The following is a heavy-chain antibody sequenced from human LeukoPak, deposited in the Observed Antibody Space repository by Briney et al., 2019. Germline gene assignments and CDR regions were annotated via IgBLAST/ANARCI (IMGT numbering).Heavy chain of an antibody. CDR3: ARDWWDSSGYYDY. CDR2: IKEDGTDK. V-gene: IGHV3-7*01. Sequence: GFLRLSCAASGFTFSRYWMTWVRQAPGKGLEWVAHIKEDGTDKYYVDSVKGRFTISRDNAKNSLYLQMNSLRAEDTAVYYCARDWWDSSGYYDYWGQGTLVTVSS. D-gene: IGHD3-22*01. CDR1: GFTFSRYW. J-gene: IGHJ4*02.